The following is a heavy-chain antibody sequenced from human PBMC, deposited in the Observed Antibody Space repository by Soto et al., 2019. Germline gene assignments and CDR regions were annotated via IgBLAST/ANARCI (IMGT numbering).Heavy chain of an antibody. CDR2: IWYDGSNK. D-gene: IGHD2-2*01. Sequence: QVQLVESGGGVVQPGRSLRLSCAASGFTFSSYGMHWVRQAPGKGLEWVAVIWYDGSNKYYADSVKGRFTISRDNSKNTLYLQMNSLRAEDTAVYYCARGPGYCSSTSCYRGGWFDPWGQGTLVTVSS. J-gene: IGHJ5*02. CDR3: ARGPGYCSSTSCYRGGWFDP. CDR1: GFTFSSYG. V-gene: IGHV3-33*01.